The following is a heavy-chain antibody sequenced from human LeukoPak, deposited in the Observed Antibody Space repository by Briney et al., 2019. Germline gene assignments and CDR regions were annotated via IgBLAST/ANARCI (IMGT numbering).Heavy chain of an antibody. CDR2: ISSSGSTI. CDR3: ARDTYFDWSAENNFDC. CDR1: GFTFSSYE. J-gene: IGHJ4*02. Sequence: GGSLRLSCAASGFTFSSYEMNWVRQAPGKGLEWVSYISSSGSTIYYADSVKGRFTISRDNAKNSLYLQMNSLRAEDTAVYYCARDTYFDWSAENNFDCWGQGTLVTVSS. V-gene: IGHV3-48*03. D-gene: IGHD3-9*01.